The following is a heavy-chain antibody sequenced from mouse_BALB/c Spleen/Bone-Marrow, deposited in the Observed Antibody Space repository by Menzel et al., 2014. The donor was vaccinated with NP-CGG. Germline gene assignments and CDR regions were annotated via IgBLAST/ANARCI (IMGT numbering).Heavy chain of an antibody. J-gene: IGHJ3*01. D-gene: IGHD2-14*01. V-gene: IGHV14-3*02. CDR2: IDPANGNN. Sequence: VQLQQSGAELVKPGDSVKLSCTASGFNIKDTYMHWVKQRPEQGLEWIGRIDPANGNNKYDPKFQGKATITADTSSNTFYLQLSSLTSEDAAFYCCAAYYRYLAWFAYWGQGTLVTVSA. CDR3: AAYYRYLAWFAY. CDR1: GFNIKDTY.